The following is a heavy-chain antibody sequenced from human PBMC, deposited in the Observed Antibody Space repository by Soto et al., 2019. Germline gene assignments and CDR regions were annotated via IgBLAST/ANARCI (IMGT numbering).Heavy chain of an antibody. Sequence: ASVKVSCKASGCTFTSYAMNWVRQAPGQGLEWMGWINTNTGNPTYAQGFTGRFVFSLDTSVSTAYLQICSLKAEDTAVYYCARDGLDYDFWSGYYSDYYYYGMDVWGQGTTVTVSS. V-gene: IGHV7-4-1*01. CDR2: INTNTGNP. CDR3: ARDGLDYDFWSGYYSDYYYYGMDV. J-gene: IGHJ6*02. D-gene: IGHD3-3*01. CDR1: GCTFTSYA.